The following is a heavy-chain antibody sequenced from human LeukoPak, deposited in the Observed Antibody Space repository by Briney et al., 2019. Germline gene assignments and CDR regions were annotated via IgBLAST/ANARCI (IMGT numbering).Heavy chain of an antibody. CDR3: ARDGSGYSGY. J-gene: IGHJ4*02. D-gene: IGHD5-12*01. V-gene: IGHV3-23*01. CDR1: GFTFTIYG. CDR2: VGGDARRT. Sequence: GGTLRLSCAASGFTFTIYGMNWVRQAPGKGLEWVSGVGGDARRTYYADSVKGRFTIDRDNSKNTLYLQMNSLRAEDTAVYYCARDGSGYSGYWGQGTLVTVSS.